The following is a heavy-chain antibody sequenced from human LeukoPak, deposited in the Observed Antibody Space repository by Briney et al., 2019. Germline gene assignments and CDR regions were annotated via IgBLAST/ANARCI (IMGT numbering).Heavy chain of an antibody. CDR2: ISGSGGST. CDR3: AKEPILDSGSYLSHFDY. D-gene: IGHD1-26*01. J-gene: IGHJ4*02. Sequence: GGSLRLSCAASGFTFNNYAMSWVRQAPGKGLEWVSAISGSGGSTYYADSVKGRFTISRDNSKNTLYLQMNSLRAEDTAVYYCAKEPILDSGSYLSHFDYWGQGTLVTVSS. CDR1: GFTFNNYA. V-gene: IGHV3-23*01.